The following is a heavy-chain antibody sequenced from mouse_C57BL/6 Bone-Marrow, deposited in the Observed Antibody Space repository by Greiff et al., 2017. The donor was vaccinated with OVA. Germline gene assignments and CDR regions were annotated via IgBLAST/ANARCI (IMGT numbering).Heavy chain of an antibody. CDR3: ARGGVITTVVGVDY. J-gene: IGHJ2*01. D-gene: IGHD1-1*01. CDR2: IDPNSGGT. Sequence: QVHVKQPGAELVKPGASVKLSCKASGYTFTSYWMHWVKQRPGRGLEWIGRIDPNSGGTKYNEKFKSKATLTVDKPSSTAYMQLSSLTSEDSAVYYCARGGVITTVVGVDYWGQGTTLTVSS. V-gene: IGHV1-72*01. CDR1: GYTFTSYW.